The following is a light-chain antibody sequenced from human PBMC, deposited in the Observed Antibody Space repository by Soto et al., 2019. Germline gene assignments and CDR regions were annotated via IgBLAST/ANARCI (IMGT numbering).Light chain of an antibody. CDR2: DAS. J-gene: IGKJ4*01. Sequence: EIVLTQSPATLSLSPGERATLSCRATESLGWYLAWYQQKPGQSPRLLIYDASNRATGVPARFSGSRSGTDFTLTIDTLEPEDFAVYYCQQRGNWPPTFGGGTKVEI. CDR1: ESLGWY. V-gene: IGKV3-11*01. CDR3: QQRGNWPPT.